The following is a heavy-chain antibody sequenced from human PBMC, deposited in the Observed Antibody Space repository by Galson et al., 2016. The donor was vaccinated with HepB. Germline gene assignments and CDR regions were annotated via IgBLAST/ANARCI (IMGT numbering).Heavy chain of an antibody. J-gene: IGHJ3*02. V-gene: IGHV2-5*02. CDR3: VRSLNYDFWSDHYSGAFES. Sequence: PALVKPTQTLTLTCTFSGFSLSTSGVGVGWIRQPPGKALEWLTLIYWDDDKLYSPSLRSRLTITKDISKNQVVLTMTNMDPVDTATYYCVRSLNYDFWSDHYSGAFESWGQGTMVTVSS. D-gene: IGHD3-3*01. CDR2: IYWDDDK. CDR1: GFSLSTSGVG.